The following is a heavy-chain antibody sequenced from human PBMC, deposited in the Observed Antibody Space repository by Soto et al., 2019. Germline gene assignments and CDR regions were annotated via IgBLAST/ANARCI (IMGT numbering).Heavy chain of an antibody. CDR2: ISGSGGST. V-gene: IGHV3-23*01. Sequence: GGSLRLSCTASGFTFSSYAMSWVRQAPGKGLEWVSAISGSGGSTYYADSVKGRFTISRDKSKNTLYLQMNSLRAEDTAVYYCAKDSYSDFWANLDVWGKGTTVTVSS. J-gene: IGHJ6*04. D-gene: IGHD3-3*01. CDR3: AKDSYSDFWANLDV. CDR1: GFTFSSYA.